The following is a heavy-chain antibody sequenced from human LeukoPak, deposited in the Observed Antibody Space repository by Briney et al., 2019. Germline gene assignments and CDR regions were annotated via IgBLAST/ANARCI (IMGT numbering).Heavy chain of an antibody. D-gene: IGHD2-8*02. CDR1: GFTFSSYS. CDR2: ISSSSSYI. Sequence: GGSLRLSCAASGFTFSSYSMNWVRQAPGKGLEWVSSISSSSSYIYYADSVKGRFTISRDNAKNSLFLQMNSLRAEDMALYYCAKDEFVASDFTGAFDIWGQGTMVTVSS. J-gene: IGHJ3*02. CDR3: AKDEFVASDFTGAFDI. V-gene: IGHV3-21*04.